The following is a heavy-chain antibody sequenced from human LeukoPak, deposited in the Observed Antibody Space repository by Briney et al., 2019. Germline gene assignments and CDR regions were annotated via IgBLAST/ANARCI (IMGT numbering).Heavy chain of an antibody. V-gene: IGHV1-46*01. Sequence: GASVKVSCKASGYTFTSYYMHWVRQAPGQGLEWMGIINPSGGSTSYAQKFQGRVTMTRDTSTSTVYMELSSLRSEDTAVYYRARDCLVYYYDSSGYCNDYWGQGTLVTVSS. D-gene: IGHD3-22*01. CDR2: INPSGGST. CDR3: ARDCLVYYYDSSGYCNDY. CDR1: GYTFTSYY. J-gene: IGHJ4*02.